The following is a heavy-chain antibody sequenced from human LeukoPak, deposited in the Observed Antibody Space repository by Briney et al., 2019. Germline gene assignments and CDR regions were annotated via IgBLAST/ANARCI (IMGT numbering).Heavy chain of an antibody. J-gene: IGHJ4*02. CDR1: GFNVSSKY. Sequence: PGRSLRLSCAASGFNVSSKYMSWVRQAPGKGLEWVSVIYSGGSTYYAGSVKGRFTISRDNSKNTLYLQMNSLRAEDTAVYYCARALPHDYWGQGTLVTVSS. CDR3: ARALPHDY. CDR2: IYSGGST. V-gene: IGHV3-53*01.